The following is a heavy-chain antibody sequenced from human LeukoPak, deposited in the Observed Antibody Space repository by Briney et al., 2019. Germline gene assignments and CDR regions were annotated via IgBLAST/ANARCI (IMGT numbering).Heavy chain of an antibody. CDR1: GFTFDDYA. CDR3: AKGGGISGYSYQNDY. CDR2: ISGDGGSL. V-gene: IGHV3-43*02. Sequence: GGSLRLSCAASGFTFDDYAMHWVRQAPGKGLEWVSLISGDGGSLYYADFVKGRFTISRDNSKNSLFLQMNGLRTEDTALYYCAKGGGISGYSYQNDYWGQGTLVTVSS. D-gene: IGHD3-22*01. J-gene: IGHJ4*02.